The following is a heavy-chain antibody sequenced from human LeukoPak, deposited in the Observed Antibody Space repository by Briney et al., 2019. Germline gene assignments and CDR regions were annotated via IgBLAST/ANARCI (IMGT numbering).Heavy chain of an antibody. D-gene: IGHD6-19*01. Sequence: SETLSLTCAVYGGSFSGYYWSWIRQPPRKGLEWIGEINHSGSTNYNPSLKSRVTISVDTSKTKSSLKLSSVTAADTAVYYCARGRYSSGWYAGHDAFDIWGQGTMVTVSS. CDR2: INHSGST. J-gene: IGHJ3*02. CDR1: GGSFSGYY. CDR3: ARGRYSSGWYAGHDAFDI. V-gene: IGHV4-34*01.